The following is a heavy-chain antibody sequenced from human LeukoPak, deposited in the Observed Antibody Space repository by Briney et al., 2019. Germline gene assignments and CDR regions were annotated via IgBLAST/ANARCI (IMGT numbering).Heavy chain of an antibody. Sequence: GASVKVSCKASGYTFTGYYMHWVRQAPGQGLEWMGWINPDSGGTNYTQKFQGRVTMTRDTSISTAYMELSRLRSDDTAVYYCARAAGYYGSGSRQYYYYYMDVWGKGTTVTISS. J-gene: IGHJ6*03. CDR2: INPDSGGT. D-gene: IGHD3-10*01. CDR1: GYTFTGYY. CDR3: ARAAGYYGSGSRQYYYYYMDV. V-gene: IGHV1-2*02.